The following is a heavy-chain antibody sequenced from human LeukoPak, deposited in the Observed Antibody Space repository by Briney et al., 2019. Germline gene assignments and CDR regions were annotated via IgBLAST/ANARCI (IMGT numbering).Heavy chain of an antibody. Sequence: SETLSLTCTVSGYSISSGYYWSWIRQPAGKGLEWIGRIYTSGSTNYNPSLKSRVTISVDTSKNQFSLRLSSVTAADTAVYYCARAIYSGYEISFDYWGQGTLVTVSS. V-gene: IGHV4-61*02. CDR1: GYSISSGYY. J-gene: IGHJ4*02. CDR2: IYTSGST. D-gene: IGHD5-12*01. CDR3: ARAIYSGYEISFDY.